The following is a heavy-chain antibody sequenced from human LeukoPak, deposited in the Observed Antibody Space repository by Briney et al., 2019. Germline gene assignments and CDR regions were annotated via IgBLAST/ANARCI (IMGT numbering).Heavy chain of an antibody. D-gene: IGHD1-26*01. Sequence: GGSLRLSCAASGFTFAGYWISWVRQAPGKGLEWVANIKQDASEEYYVDSVKGRFTISRDNAKNSLYLQMNSLRAEDTAVYYCVRDRGRASVDYWGQGTLVSVSS. CDR2: IKQDASEE. CDR3: VRDRGRASVDY. J-gene: IGHJ4*02. CDR1: GFTFAGYW. V-gene: IGHV3-7*01.